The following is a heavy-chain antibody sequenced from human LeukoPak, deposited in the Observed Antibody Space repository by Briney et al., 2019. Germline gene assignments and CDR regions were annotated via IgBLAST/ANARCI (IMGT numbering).Heavy chain of an antibody. CDR3: AKASLPYSFQH. CDR2: ISGSGGST. J-gene: IGHJ1*01. Sequence: GGSLRLSCAASGFTYSSYAMSWVRQAPGKGLEWVSAISGSGGSTYYADSVKGRFTISRDNSKNTLYLQMNRLRAEDTAVYYCAKASLPYSFQHWGQGTLVTVSS. D-gene: IGHD5-12*01. CDR1: GFTYSSYA. V-gene: IGHV3-23*01.